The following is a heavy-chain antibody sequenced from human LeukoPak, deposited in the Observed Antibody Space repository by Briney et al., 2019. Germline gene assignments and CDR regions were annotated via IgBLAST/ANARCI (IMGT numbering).Heavy chain of an antibody. V-gene: IGHV3-23*01. J-gene: IGHJ4*02. Sequence: PGGSLRLSCAASGFTFSSYWMSWVRQAPGKGLEWVSTVNESGGRTYYADSVKGRFTMSRDNSRSTLYLQMNSLRAEDTAVYYCAKEGRPNSGGGFFDYWGQGTRVTVSS. D-gene: IGHD5-12*01. CDR1: GFTFSSYW. CDR2: VNESGGRT. CDR3: AKEGRPNSGGGFFDY.